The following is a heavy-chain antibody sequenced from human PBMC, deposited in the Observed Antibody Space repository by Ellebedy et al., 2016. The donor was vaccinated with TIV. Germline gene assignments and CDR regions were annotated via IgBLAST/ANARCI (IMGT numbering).Heavy chain of an antibody. CDR3: ERSSFPKSGYLSDIDF. Sequence: GGSLRLXXEASGFTFSGYGMYWVRQAPGKGLEWVAVIWYDGSKKYYGDSVKGRFTISRDNGRNTLYLQMNSLRAEDTAVYYCERSSFPKSGYLSDIDFWGQGTLVTVSS. V-gene: IGHV3-33*07. CDR2: IWYDGSKK. J-gene: IGHJ4*02. CDR1: GFTFSGYG. D-gene: IGHD3-22*01.